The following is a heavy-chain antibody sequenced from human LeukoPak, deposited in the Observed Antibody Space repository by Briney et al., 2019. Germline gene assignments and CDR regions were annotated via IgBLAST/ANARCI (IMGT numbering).Heavy chain of an antibody. Sequence: SETLSLTCAVSGGSISSSNWWSWVRQPPGKGLEWIGEIYHSGSTNYNPSLKSRVTISVDKSKNQFSLKLSSVTAADTAVYYCARGIPTYYYYYYMDVWGKGTTVTVSS. CDR2: IYHSGST. V-gene: IGHV4-4*02. CDR3: ARGIPTYYYYYYMDV. CDR1: GGSISSSNW. D-gene: IGHD2-2*02. J-gene: IGHJ6*03.